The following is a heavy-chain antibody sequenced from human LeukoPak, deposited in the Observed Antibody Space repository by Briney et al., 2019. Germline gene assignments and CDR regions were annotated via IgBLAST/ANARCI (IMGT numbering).Heavy chain of an antibody. Sequence: ASVKVSCKASGYTFTSYAMNWVRQAPGQGLEWMGWINTNTGNPTYAQGFTGRFVFSLDTSVSTAYLQISSLKAEDTAVYYCARDQSPVLLWFGELSGWFDPWGQGTLVTVSS. CDR3: ARDQSPVLLWFGELSGWFDP. CDR1: GYTFTSYA. V-gene: IGHV7-4-1*02. D-gene: IGHD3-10*01. CDR2: INTNTGNP. J-gene: IGHJ5*02.